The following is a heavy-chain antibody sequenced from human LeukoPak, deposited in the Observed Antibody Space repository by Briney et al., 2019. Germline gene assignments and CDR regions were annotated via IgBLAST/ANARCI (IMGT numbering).Heavy chain of an antibody. CDR3: ASSDYSTNFDY. D-gene: IGHD4-11*01. CDR1: GGSISSYY. CDR2: IYYSGST. J-gene: IGHJ4*02. V-gene: IGHV4-59*08. Sequence: KPSETLSLTCTVSGGSISSYYWSWIRQPPGKGLEWIGYIYYSGSTNYNPSLKSRVTISVDTSKNQFSLKLSSVTAADTAVYYCASSDYSTNFDYWGQGTLVTVSS.